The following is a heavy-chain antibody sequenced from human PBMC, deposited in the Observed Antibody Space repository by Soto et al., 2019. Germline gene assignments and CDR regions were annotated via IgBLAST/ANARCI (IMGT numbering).Heavy chain of an antibody. CDR2: ISSSSNYV. V-gene: IGHV3-21*01. CDR1: GFTFSSYS. D-gene: IGHD3-10*01. J-gene: IGHJ4*02. CDR3: ARDSYYGSVGY. Sequence: GGSLRLSCVASGFTFSSYSMNWVRQAPGKGLEWVSSISSSSNYVYYADSVKGRFTISRDNAKNSLFLQMNSLRAEDTAVYYCARDSYYGSVGYWGQGTLVTVSS.